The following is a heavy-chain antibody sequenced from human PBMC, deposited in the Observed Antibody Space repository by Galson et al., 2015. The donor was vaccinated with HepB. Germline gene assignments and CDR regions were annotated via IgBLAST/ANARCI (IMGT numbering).Heavy chain of an antibody. CDR1: GGSFSGYY. CDR3: ARRAAWGYNYYGMDV. V-gene: IGHV4-34*01. CDR2: INDSGSA. D-gene: IGHD3-16*01. J-gene: IGHJ6*02. Sequence: LSLTYGVYGGSFSGYYWSWIRQPPGKGLEWIGEINDSGSANDNPSLKSRVNISVDMSKNQFSLKLSSVTAADTAVYYCARRAAWGYNYYGMDVWGQGTTVTVSS.